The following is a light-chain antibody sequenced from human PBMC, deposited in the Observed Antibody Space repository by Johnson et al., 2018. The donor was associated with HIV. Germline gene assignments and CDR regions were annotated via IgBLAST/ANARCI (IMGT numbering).Light chain of an antibody. CDR2: ENN. Sequence: SVLTQPPSVSAAPGQNVNISCSGGSSNIGSNYVSWYQQLPGTAPKLVMHENNKRPSGIPDRFSGSKSGTSATLGITGLQTGDEADYYCGTWDTSLCAYVFGTGTTVPVL. CDR1: SSNIGSNY. V-gene: IGLV1-51*02. CDR3: GTWDTSLCAYV. J-gene: IGLJ1*01.